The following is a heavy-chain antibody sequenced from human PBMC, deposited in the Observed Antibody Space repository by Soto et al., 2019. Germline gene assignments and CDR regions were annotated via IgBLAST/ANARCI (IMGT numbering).Heavy chain of an antibody. V-gene: IGHV4-39*07. CDR2: IYHSEST. Sequence: SETLSLTCTVSGGSISSSSYYWGLIRQPPGKGLEWIGYIYHSESTYYNPSLKSRVTISVDRSKNQFSLKLSSVTAADTAVYYCARVPGPWGQGTLVTVSS. CDR3: ARVPGP. CDR1: GGSISSSSYY. J-gene: IGHJ5*02.